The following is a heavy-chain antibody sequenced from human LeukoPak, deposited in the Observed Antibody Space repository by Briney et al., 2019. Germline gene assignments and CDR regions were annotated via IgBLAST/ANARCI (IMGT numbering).Heavy chain of an antibody. D-gene: IGHD5-18*01. Sequence: QSGGSLRLSCAASGFTFSSYAMSWVRQAPGKGLEWVSAISGSGGSTYYADSVKGRFTISRDNSKNTLYLQMNSLRAEDTAIYYCAKDRNSRGYSHVDGMDVWGQGTTVTVSS. CDR2: ISGSGGST. CDR3: AKDRNSRGYSHVDGMDV. J-gene: IGHJ6*02. V-gene: IGHV3-23*01. CDR1: GFTFSSYA.